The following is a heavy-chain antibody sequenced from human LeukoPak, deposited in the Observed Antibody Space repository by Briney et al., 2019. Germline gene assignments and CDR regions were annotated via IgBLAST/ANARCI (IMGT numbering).Heavy chain of an antibody. Sequence: SETLSLTCTVSGGSISSYYWSWIRQPPGKGLEWIGYIYYSGSTNYNPSLKSRVTISVDTSKTQFSLELSSVTAADTAVYYCASHYDILTGYAYWGQGTLVTVPS. D-gene: IGHD3-9*01. CDR2: IYYSGST. CDR1: GGSISSYY. J-gene: IGHJ4*02. V-gene: IGHV4-59*01. CDR3: ASHYDILTGYAY.